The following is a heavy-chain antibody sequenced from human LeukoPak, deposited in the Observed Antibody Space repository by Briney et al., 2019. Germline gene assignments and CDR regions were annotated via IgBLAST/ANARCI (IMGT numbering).Heavy chain of an antibody. V-gene: IGHV1-46*01. J-gene: IGHJ6*03. CDR2: INPSGGTT. CDR1: GYTFTSFY. CDR3: AREIAAADNYYYYYMDV. D-gene: IGHD6-13*01. Sequence: ASVKVSCKASGYTFTSFYMHWVRQAPGQGLEWMGVINPSGGTTTYAQKFQGRVTMIRNTSISTAYMELSSLRSEDTAVYYCAREIAAADNYYYYYMDVWGKGTTVTVSS.